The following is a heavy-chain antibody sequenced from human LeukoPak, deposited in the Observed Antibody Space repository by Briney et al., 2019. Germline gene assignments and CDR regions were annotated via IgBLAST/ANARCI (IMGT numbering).Heavy chain of an antibody. CDR3: ARAPDGYPDAFDY. Sequence: SETLSLTCAVYGGSFSAYYWSWIRQPPGKGLEWIGYIYYSGSTNYNPSLKSRVTISADTSKNQFSLKLSSVTAADTAVYYCARAPDGYPDAFDYWGQGTLVTVSS. CDR1: GGSFSAYY. CDR2: IYYSGST. V-gene: IGHV4-59*01. D-gene: IGHD5-24*01. J-gene: IGHJ4*02.